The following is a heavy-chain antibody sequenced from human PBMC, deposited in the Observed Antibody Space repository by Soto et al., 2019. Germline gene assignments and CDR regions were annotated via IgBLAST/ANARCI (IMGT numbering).Heavy chain of an antibody. CDR1: VFTFSSYA. Sequence: WGSLRLSCSASVFTFSSYAMGWCRQGPGKGLEWVAVVSIGGSTHYADSVRGRFTISRDNSKNTLSLQMNSLTAEDTAVYFCAKRRGAGGHFDYWGQGALVTVSS. V-gene: IGHV3-23*01. J-gene: IGHJ4*02. CDR3: AKRRGAGGHFDY. CDR2: VSIGGST. D-gene: IGHD2-15*01.